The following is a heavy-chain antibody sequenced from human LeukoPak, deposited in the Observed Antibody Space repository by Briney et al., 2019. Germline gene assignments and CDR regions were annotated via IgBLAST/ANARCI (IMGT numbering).Heavy chain of an antibody. CDR3: ARTVGGYYYGMDV. CDR2: ISSSGSTI. J-gene: IGHJ6*02. V-gene: IGHV3-48*03. CDR1: GFTFSSYE. D-gene: IGHD2-15*01. Sequence: GGSLRLSCAAAGFTFSSYEMTWVRQAPGKGLEWVSYISSSGSTIYYADSVKGRFTISRDNAKNSLYLQMNSLRDEDTAVYYCARTVGGYYYGMDVWGQGTTVTVSS.